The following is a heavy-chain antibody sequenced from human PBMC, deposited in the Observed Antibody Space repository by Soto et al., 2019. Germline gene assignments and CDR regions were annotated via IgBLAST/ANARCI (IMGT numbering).Heavy chain of an antibody. J-gene: IGHJ6*02. V-gene: IGHV1-69*13. CDR1: GGTFSSYA. CDR2: IIPIFGTA. D-gene: IGHD3-3*01. Sequence: GASVKVSCKASGGTFSSYAISWVRQAPGQGLEWMGGIIPIFGTANYAQKFQGRVTITADESTSTAYMEPSSLRSEDTAVYYCARARPQDYYDFWSGSHPAPGAYYYYGMDVWGQGTTVTVSS. CDR3: ARARPQDYYDFWSGSHPAPGAYYYYGMDV.